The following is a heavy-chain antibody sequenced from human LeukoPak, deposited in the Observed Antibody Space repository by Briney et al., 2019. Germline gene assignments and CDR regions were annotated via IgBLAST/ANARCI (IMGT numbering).Heavy chain of an antibody. CDR3: ARELRAGYCTNGVCHTPFDY. Sequence: GGSLRLSCAASGFTLSTYSMNWVRQAPGKGLEWVSSISGSSTYIYYAGSVKGRFTISRGNAKNSLYLQMNGLRAEDTAVYYCARELRAGYCTNGVCHTPFDYWGQGTMVTVSS. V-gene: IGHV3-21*01. CDR1: GFTLSTYS. CDR2: ISGSSTYI. J-gene: IGHJ3*01. D-gene: IGHD2-8*01.